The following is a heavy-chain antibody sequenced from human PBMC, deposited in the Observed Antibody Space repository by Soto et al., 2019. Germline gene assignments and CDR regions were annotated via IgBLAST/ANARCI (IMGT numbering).Heavy chain of an antibody. CDR2: ISSRSSTI. J-gene: IGHJ4*02. D-gene: IGHD2-8*01. CDR1: GFTFSDYY. V-gene: IGHV3-11*01. CDR3: ASGTNGAFSVY. Sequence: QVQLVESGGGLVKPGGSLRLSCAASGFTFSDYYMSWIRQAPGKGLEWVSYISSRSSTIFYADSVKGRFTIFRDNVKDSLLLQINSLRAQDTAVQYCASGTNGAFSVYWGQGILVTVSS.